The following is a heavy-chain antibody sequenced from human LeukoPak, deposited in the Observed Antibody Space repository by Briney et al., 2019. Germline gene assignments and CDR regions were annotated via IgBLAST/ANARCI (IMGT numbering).Heavy chain of an antibody. CDR1: GFTLSSYW. J-gene: IGHJ3*02. V-gene: IGHV3-74*01. Sequence: GGSLRLSCSVSGFTLSSYWMHWVRQAPGKGLVWVSRINTDGSSTNYADSVKGRFTVSRDNAKNTLYLQMNSLRAEDTAVYYCARVIGWDEPFDIWGQGTMVTVSS. D-gene: IGHD1-26*01. CDR3: ARVIGWDEPFDI. CDR2: INTDGSST.